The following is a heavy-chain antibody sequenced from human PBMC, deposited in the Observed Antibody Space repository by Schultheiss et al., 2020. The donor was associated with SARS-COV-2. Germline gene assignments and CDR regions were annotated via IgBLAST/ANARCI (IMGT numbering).Heavy chain of an antibody. D-gene: IGHD6-19*01. Sequence: SETLSLTCAVYGGSFSGNFWTWIRQSPGKGLEWIGEINHSGSTNYNPSLKSRVTISVDTSKNQFSLKLSSVTAADTAVYYCGYSSGWYDYWGQGTLVTVSS. V-gene: IGHV4-34*01. J-gene: IGHJ4*02. CDR1: GGSFSGNF. CDR2: INHSGST. CDR3: GYSSGWYDY.